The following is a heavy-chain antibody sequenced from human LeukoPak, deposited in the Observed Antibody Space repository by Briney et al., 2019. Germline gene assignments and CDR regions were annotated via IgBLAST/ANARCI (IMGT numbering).Heavy chain of an antibody. J-gene: IGHJ4*02. CDR3: AKSEAAAGYFDY. D-gene: IGHD6-13*01. V-gene: IGHV3-23*01. Sequence: PAGGSLRLSCAASGFTFSSYAMSWVRQAPGKGLEWVSAISGSGGSTYYADSVKGRFTISRDNSKNTLYLQMNSLRAEDTAVYYCAKSEAAAGYFDYWGQGTLVTVSS. CDR2: ISGSGGST. CDR1: GFTFSSYA.